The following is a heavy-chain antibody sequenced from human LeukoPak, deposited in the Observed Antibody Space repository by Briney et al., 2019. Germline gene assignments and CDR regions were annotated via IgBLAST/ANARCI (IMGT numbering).Heavy chain of an antibody. J-gene: IGHJ4*02. CDR2: VYYKGNT. CDR3: ARVGGSYYGGRIFDY. D-gene: IGHD1-26*01. V-gene: IGHV4-39*07. CDR1: GFTFSNYS. Sequence: PGGSLRLSCAASGFTFSNYSMNWVRQAPGKGLEWIGSVYYKGNTYYIPSLKSRVTMSVDTSTNQFSLKLRSVTAADTAMYYCARVGGSYYGGRIFDYWGQGTLVTVSS.